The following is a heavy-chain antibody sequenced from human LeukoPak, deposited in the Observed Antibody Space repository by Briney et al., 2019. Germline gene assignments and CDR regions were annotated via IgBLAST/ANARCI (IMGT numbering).Heavy chain of an antibody. D-gene: IGHD2-15*01. CDR3: AKDRSSWGRVFDY. J-gene: IGHJ4*02. Sequence: GGSLRLSCAASGFTFSSYSMNWVRQAPGKGLEWVSSISSSSSYIYYADSVKGRFTISRDNSKNTLYLQMNSLRAEDTAVYYCAKDRSSWGRVFDYWGQGTLVTVSS. CDR1: GFTFSSYS. V-gene: IGHV3-21*04. CDR2: ISSSSSYI.